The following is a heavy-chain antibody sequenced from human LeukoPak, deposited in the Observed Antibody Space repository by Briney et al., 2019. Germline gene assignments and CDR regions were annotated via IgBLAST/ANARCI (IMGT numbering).Heavy chain of an antibody. CDR1: GGTFSSYA. Sequence: ASVTVSCKASGGTFSSYAISWVRQAPGQGLEWMGGIIPIFGTANYAQKFQGRATITADESTSTAYMELSSLRSDDTAVYYCASGTTERIDYWGQGTLVTVSS. J-gene: IGHJ4*02. CDR2: IIPIFGTA. CDR3: ASGTTERIDY. D-gene: IGHD1-1*01. V-gene: IGHV1-69*13.